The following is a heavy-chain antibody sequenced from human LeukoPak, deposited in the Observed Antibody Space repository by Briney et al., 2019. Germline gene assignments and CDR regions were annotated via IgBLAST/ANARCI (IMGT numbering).Heavy chain of an antibody. Sequence: ASVTVSCKTSVYIFTIYYIHWVRQAPGQGLEWMGWINPNSGGTNYAQKFQGRVTMTSDTSISTAYMELSRLRSDDTAVYYCARGNDYFDYWGQGTLVTVSS. J-gene: IGHJ4*02. V-gene: IGHV1-2*02. D-gene: IGHD2-8*01. CDR1: VYIFTIYY. CDR2: INPNSGGT. CDR3: ARGNDYFDY.